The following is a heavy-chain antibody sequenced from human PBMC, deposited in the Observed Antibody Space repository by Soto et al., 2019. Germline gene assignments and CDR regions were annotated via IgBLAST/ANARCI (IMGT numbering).Heavy chain of an antibody. V-gene: IGHV3-23*01. D-gene: IGHD6-6*01. Sequence: LRLSCAASGFTFSSYAMSWVRQAPGKGLEWVSAISGSGGSTYYADSVKGRFTISRDNSKNTLYLQMNSLRAEDTAVYYCAARSYSSSSGGAFDIWGQGTMVTVSS. CDR1: GFTFSSYA. J-gene: IGHJ3*02. CDR2: ISGSGGST. CDR3: AARSYSSSSGGAFDI.